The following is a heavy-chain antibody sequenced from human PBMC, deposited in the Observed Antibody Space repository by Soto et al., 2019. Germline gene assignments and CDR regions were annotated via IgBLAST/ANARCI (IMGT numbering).Heavy chain of an antibody. Sequence: EVQLVESGGGLVQPGGSLRLSCAASGFTFSSYWMSWVRQAPGKGLEWVANIKQDGSEKYYVDSVKGRFTISRDNAKNSLYLQMNSLRAEDTAVYYCALLRITMVRGAPSMDVWGQGTTVTVSS. J-gene: IGHJ6*02. CDR1: GFTFSSYW. CDR3: ALLRITMVRGAPSMDV. CDR2: IKQDGSEK. D-gene: IGHD3-10*01. V-gene: IGHV3-7*03.